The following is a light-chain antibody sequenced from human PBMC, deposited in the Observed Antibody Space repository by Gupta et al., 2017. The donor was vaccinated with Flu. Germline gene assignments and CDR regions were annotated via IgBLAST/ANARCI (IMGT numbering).Light chain of an antibody. CDR1: QSVSPS. J-gene: IGKJ2*01. Sequence: EVILTQSPATLSLSPGESAVLSCRASQSVSPSLAWYQHKPGQAPRLLMYDGSRRAAGITARFSGSGSGTDFTLTISTREPEDFAVYYCQQHSDLPMYTFGQGTKVEIK. CDR2: DGS. V-gene: IGKV3-11*01. CDR3: QQHSDLPMYT.